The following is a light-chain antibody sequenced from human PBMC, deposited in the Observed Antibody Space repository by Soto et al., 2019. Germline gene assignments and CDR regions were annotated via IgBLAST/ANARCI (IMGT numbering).Light chain of an antibody. CDR3: QQYKDYSWT. J-gene: IGKJ1*01. CDR2: TAS. Sequence: IQMTQSPSTLSASVGDRVAITCRASQSIGVWLAWYQQKPGKAPRFLIYTASTLESGVPSRFSGSGSGTEFTLNISSLQPDDFATYYCQQYKDYSWTFGQGTKVEFK. CDR1: QSIGVW. V-gene: IGKV1-5*03.